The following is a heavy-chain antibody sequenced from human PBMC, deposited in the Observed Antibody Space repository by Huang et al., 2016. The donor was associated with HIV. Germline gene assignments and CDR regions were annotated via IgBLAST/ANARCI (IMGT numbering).Heavy chain of an antibody. D-gene: IGHD3-3*01. CDR3: VRHRPNYDFWSGYYPYFDD. J-gene: IGHJ4*02. CDR1: GCSISSSFYY. V-gene: IGHV4-39*01. Sequence: QVQLQESGRGLVKPSETLSLTCTVSGCSISSSFYYWGWIRQSPGKGLEWIGSMYYSGSTYYNPALKSRVTISADTSNSQCSLKLTSVTAADSAVYYCVRHRPNYDFWSGYYPYFDDWGQGTLVTVSS. CDR2: MYYSGST.